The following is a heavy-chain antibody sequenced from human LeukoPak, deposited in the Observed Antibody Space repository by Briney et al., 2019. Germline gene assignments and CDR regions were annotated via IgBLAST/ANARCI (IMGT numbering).Heavy chain of an antibody. J-gene: IGHJ4*02. CDR1: GFTFSSYA. D-gene: IGHD4-17*01. CDR2: ISGGGDNT. CDR3: AKDLYNTVTHAVGYFDY. V-gene: IGHV3-23*01. Sequence: GGSLRLSCAASGFTFSSYAMTWVRRAPGKGLEWVSAISGGGDNTYYPDSVKGRFTISRDNSKNTLYLQMNSLRAEDTAVYYCAKDLYNTVTHAVGYFDYWGQGTLVTVSS.